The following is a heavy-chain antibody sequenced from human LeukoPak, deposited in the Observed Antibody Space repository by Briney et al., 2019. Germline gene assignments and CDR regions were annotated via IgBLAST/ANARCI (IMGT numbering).Heavy chain of an antibody. J-gene: IGHJ4*02. Sequence: RSSETLSLTCKVSGDSISSSTCNWSWIRQPPGKGLEWIGYISQSGNSYFTPSLKSRATISVDRSKNHFSLTLISVTAADTAVYYCARDQVDYDIPDHFDYWGKGTLVAVSS. CDR3: ARDQVDYDIPDHFDY. V-gene: IGHV4-30-2*01. CDR1: GDSISSSTCN. D-gene: IGHD3-22*01. CDR2: ISQSGNS.